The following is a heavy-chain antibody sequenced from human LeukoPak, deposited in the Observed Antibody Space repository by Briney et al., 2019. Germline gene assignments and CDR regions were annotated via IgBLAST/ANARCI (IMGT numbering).Heavy chain of an antibody. Sequence: GGSLRLSCAASGFTFSSYEMNWVRQAPGKGLEWVSYISSSGSTIYYADSVKGRFTISRDNAKISLYLQMNSLRAEDTAVYYCARDPDYGDYGDYWGQGTLVTVSS. D-gene: IGHD4-17*01. CDR3: ARDPDYGDYGDY. CDR1: GFTFSSYE. V-gene: IGHV3-48*03. J-gene: IGHJ4*02. CDR2: ISSSGSTI.